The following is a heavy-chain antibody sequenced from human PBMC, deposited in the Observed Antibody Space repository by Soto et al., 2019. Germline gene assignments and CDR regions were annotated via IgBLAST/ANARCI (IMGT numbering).Heavy chain of an antibody. J-gene: IGHJ5*02. Sequence: QVQLVQSGAEVKKPGASVKVSCKASGYTFTSYDINWVRQATGQGLEWLGWMNPNSGNTGYAQKFQCRVTMTRNTSMSTAYLELSSLRCEDTAVYYCARWTRDYDFWSGSPTGRYNWFDPWGQGTLVTVSS. V-gene: IGHV1-8*01. CDR2: MNPNSGNT. D-gene: IGHD3-3*01. CDR3: ARWTRDYDFWSGSPTGRYNWFDP. CDR1: GYTFTSYD.